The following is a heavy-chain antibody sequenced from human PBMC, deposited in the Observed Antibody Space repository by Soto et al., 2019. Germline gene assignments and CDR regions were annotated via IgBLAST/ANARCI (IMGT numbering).Heavy chain of an antibody. Sequence: SGGSLRLSCAASGFTFSSYGMHWVRQAPGKGLEWVAVISYDGSNKYYADSVKGRFTISRDNSKNTLYLQMNSLRAEDTAVYYCAKDRGKYYDSKHYWGQGTLVTVSS. D-gene: IGHD3-22*01. V-gene: IGHV3-30*18. CDR3: AKDRGKYYDSKHY. CDR2: ISYDGSNK. CDR1: GFTFSSYG. J-gene: IGHJ4*02.